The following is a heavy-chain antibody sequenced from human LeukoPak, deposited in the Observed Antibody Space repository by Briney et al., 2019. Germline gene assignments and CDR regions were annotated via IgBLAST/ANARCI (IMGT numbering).Heavy chain of an antibody. V-gene: IGHV3-30*04. CDR3: ARDGSSSGGYSSSWYVSYNWFDP. CDR1: GFTFSSYA. CDR2: ISYDGSNK. Sequence: GRSLRLSCAASGFTFSSYAMHWVRQAPGKGLEWVAVISYDGSNKYYADSVKGRFTISRDNSKNTLYLQMNSLRAEDTAVYYCARDGSSSGGYSSSWYVSYNWFDPWGQGTLVTVSS. D-gene: IGHD6-13*01. J-gene: IGHJ5*02.